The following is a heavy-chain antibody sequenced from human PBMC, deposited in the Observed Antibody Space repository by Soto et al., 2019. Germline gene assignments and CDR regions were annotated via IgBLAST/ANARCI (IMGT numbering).Heavy chain of an antibody. CDR2: ISGSGGST. CDR3: ARANYYGSPGDFDY. V-gene: IGHV3-23*01. CDR1: GFTFSSYA. Sequence: GGSLRLSCAASGFTFSSYAMSWVRQAPGKGLEWVSAISGSGGSTHYADPVKGRFTISRDNSKNTVYLQMNSLRAEDTAVYYCARANYYGSPGDFDYWGQGTLVTV. D-gene: IGHD3-10*01. J-gene: IGHJ4*02.